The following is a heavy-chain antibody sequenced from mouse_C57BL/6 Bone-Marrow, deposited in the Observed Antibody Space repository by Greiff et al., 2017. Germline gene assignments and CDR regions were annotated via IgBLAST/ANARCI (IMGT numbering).Heavy chain of an antibody. CDR3: ARSAWLRWLMDY. J-gene: IGHJ4*01. CDR1: GYTFTDYY. Sequence: VQLQQSGPELVKPGASVKISCKASGYTFTDYYINWVKQRPGQGLEWIGWLFPGSGSTYYNEKFKVKATLTVDKSSSTAYMLLSSLTSEDSAVYFCARSAWLRWLMDYWGHGTSVTVSS. V-gene: IGHV1-75*01. D-gene: IGHD2-2*01. CDR2: LFPGSGST.